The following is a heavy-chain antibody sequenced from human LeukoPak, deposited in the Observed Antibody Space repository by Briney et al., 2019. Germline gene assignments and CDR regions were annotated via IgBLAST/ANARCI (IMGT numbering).Heavy chain of an antibody. Sequence: GGSLRLXCAASGFTFSSYAMSWGRQAPGKGLEWVSAISGSGGSTYYADSVKGRFTISRDNSKNTLYLQMNSLRAEDTAVYYCAKDRPNYYGSNGHYYKLNGDCWGQGTLVTVSS. CDR3: AKDRPNYYGSNGHYYKLNGDC. CDR1: GFTFSSYA. D-gene: IGHD3-22*01. CDR2: ISGSGGST. J-gene: IGHJ4*02. V-gene: IGHV3-23*01.